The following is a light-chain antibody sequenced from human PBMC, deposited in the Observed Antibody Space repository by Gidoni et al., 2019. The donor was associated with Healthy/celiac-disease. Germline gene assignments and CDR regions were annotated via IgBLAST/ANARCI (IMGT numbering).Light chain of an antibody. CDR1: SSDVGGYND. Sequence: HSALTQPASVSGSPGQSITISCTGTSSDVGGYNDVSWYQQHPGKAPKLMIYDVSNRPSGVSNRFSGSKSGNTASLTISGLQAEDEADYYCSSYTSSSTLGVFGTGTKVTVL. V-gene: IGLV2-14*03. CDR3: SSYTSSSTLGV. CDR2: DVS. J-gene: IGLJ1*01.